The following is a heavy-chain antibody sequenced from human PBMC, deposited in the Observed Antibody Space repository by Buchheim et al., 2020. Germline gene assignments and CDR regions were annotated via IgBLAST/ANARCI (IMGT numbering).Heavy chain of an antibody. J-gene: IGHJ6*02. CDR2: ISGSGGST. V-gene: IGHV3-23*01. CDR3: AKAVNLGYCGGDCYSGADYYYYGMDV. D-gene: IGHD2-21*01. Sequence: EVQLLESGGGLVQPGGSLRLSCAASGFTFSSYAMSWVRQAPGKGLEWVSAISGSGGSTYYADSVKGRFTISRDNSKNTLYLQMNSLRAEDTAVYYCAKAVNLGYCGGDCYSGADYYYYGMDVWGQGTT. CDR1: GFTFSSYA.